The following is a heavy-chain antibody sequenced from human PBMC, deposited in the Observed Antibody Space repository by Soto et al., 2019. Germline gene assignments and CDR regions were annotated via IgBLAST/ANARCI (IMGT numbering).Heavy chain of an antibody. D-gene: IGHD3-22*01. CDR1: GGSFSGYY. Sequence: PSETLSLTCAVYGGSFSGYYWSWIRQPPGKGLEWIGEINHSGSTNYNPSLKSRVTISVDTSKNQFSLKLSSVTAADTAVYYCASGGVYYDSSGYYGGLRYGMDVWGQGTTVTV. CDR3: ASGGVYYDSSGYYGGLRYGMDV. J-gene: IGHJ6*02. V-gene: IGHV4-34*01. CDR2: INHSGST.